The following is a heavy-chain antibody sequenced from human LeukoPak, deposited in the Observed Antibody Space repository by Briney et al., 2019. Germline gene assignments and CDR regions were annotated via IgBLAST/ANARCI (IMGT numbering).Heavy chain of an antibody. CDR2: IYYRGST. CDR3: ARSSGYDSPYYFDF. CDR1: GGSISSSSYY. V-gene: IGHV4-39*07. Sequence: SETLSLTCTVSGGSISSSSYYWGWLRQPPGKGLEWIGTIYYRGSTYYNPSLKSRVTISVDTSKNQFSLKLSSVTAADTAVYYCARSSGYDSPYYFDFWGQGTLVTVSS. J-gene: IGHJ4*02. D-gene: IGHD5-12*01.